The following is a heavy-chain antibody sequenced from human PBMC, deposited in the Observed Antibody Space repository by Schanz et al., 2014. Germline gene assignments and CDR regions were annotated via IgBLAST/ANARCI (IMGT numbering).Heavy chain of an antibody. CDR2: IISSSSTI. D-gene: IGHD2-2*03. Sequence: EVQLVESGGGLVQPGGSLRLSCAASGFTFSNYSMNWVRQAPGKGLEWVSYIISSSSTIYYADSVKGRFTISRDNAKISLHLQKNSLRHQDTAVYYCARETGYCSSTRCYPGWFDPWGQGTLVTVSS. J-gene: IGHJ5*02. V-gene: IGHV3-48*02. CDR3: ARETGYCSSTRCYPGWFDP. CDR1: GFTFSNYS.